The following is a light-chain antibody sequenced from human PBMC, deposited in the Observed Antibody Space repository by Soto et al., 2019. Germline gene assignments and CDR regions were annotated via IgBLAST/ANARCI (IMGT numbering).Light chain of an antibody. CDR1: HSVGTK. Sequence: ELVITQSPATLSVSPGETATLSCRASHSVGTKLAWYQQRPGQAPRLLISDASTRATGVPDRFSGSGSATEFTLTISSLQSEDLAVYYCQQHNNWPPTFGQGTKVDIK. CDR2: DAS. CDR3: QQHNNWPPT. V-gene: IGKV3-15*01. J-gene: IGKJ1*01.